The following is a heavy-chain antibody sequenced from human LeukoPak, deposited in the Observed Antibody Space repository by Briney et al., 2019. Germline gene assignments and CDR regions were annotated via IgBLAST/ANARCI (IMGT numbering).Heavy chain of an antibody. V-gene: IGHV4-39*01. CDR1: GGSISSSSYY. D-gene: IGHD3-3*01. CDR2: IYYSGST. J-gene: IGHJ6*02. CDR3: ANIWSGYYYYYGMDV. Sequence: PSETLSLTCTVSGGSISSSSYYWGWIRQPPGKGLEWIGSIYYSGSTYYNPSLKSRVTISVDTSKNQFSLKLSSVTAADTAVYYCANIWSGYYYYYGMDVWGQGTTVTVSS.